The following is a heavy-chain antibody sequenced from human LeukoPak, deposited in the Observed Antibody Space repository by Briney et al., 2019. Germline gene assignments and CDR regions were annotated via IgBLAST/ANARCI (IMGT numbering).Heavy chain of an antibody. CDR1: GGSISSHY. D-gene: IGHD5-12*01. CDR2: IYTTGST. CDR3: ARRATMLAGGYFDY. J-gene: IGHJ4*02. V-gene: IGHV4-4*07. Sequence: ASETLSLTCTVSGGSISSHYWTWIRQPAGKGLEWIGRIYTTGSTNYNPSLNSRVTMSVDMSKNQFSLKLSSVTAADTAVYYCARRATMLAGGYFDYWGQGTLVSVSS.